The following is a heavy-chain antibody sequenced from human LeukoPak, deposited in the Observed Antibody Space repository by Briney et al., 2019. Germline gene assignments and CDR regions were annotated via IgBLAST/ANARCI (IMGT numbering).Heavy chain of an antibody. CDR3: ASSGSYRFDY. CDR1: GFTFSSYS. J-gene: IGHJ4*02. CDR2: ITASGTAM. Sequence: GGSLRLSCAASGFTFSSYSMNRVRQAPGRGLEWVSHITASGTAMFYADSVKGRFTISRDNAKNSLYLQMNSLRDEDTAVYYCASSGSYRFDYWGQGTLVTVSS. D-gene: IGHD1-26*01. V-gene: IGHV3-48*02.